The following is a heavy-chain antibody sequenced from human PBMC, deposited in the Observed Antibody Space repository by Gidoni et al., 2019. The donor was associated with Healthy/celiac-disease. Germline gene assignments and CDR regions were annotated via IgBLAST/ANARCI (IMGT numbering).Heavy chain of an antibody. CDR2: IYYSGST. J-gene: IGHJ5*02. CDR3: ARRYSSSWYMGHWFDP. D-gene: IGHD6-13*01. CDR1: GGSSSSSSYY. Sequence: QLQLQESGPGLVKPSETLSLTCTVSGGSSSSSSYYWGWIRQPPGKGLEWIGSIYYSGSTYYNPSLKSRVTISVDTSKNQFSLKLSSVTAADTAVYYCARRYSSSWYMGHWFDPWGQGTLVTVSS. V-gene: IGHV4-39*01.